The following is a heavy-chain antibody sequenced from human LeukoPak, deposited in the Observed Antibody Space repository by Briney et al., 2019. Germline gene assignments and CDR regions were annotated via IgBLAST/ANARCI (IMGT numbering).Heavy chain of an antibody. CDR1: GFTFSSYW. CDR3: TTSYRFGDAFDI. D-gene: IGHD1-26*01. Sequence: PGGSLRLSCAASGFTFSSYWMHWVRHTPGKGLVWVSRIKGDGSSTSYADSVKGRFTISRDNAKNTLYLQMNSLRAEDTAVYYCTTSYRFGDAFDIWGQGTMVTVSS. CDR2: IKGDGSST. V-gene: IGHV3-74*01. J-gene: IGHJ3*02.